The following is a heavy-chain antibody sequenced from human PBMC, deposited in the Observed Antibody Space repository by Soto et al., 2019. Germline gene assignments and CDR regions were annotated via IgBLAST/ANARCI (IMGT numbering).Heavy chain of an antibody. CDR3: ARGYNGYYYYGMDV. J-gene: IGHJ6*02. D-gene: IGHD1-1*01. CDR1: GGTFSSYA. CDR2: IIPIFGTA. V-gene: IGHV1-69*13. Sequence: SVKVSCKASGGTFSSYAISWVRQAPGQGLERMGGIIPIFGTANYAQKFQGRVTITADESTSTAYMELSSLRSEDTAVYYCARGYNGYYYYGMDVWGQGTTVTVSS.